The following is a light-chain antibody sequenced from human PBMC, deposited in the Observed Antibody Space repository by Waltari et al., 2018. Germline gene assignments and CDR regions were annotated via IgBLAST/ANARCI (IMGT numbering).Light chain of an antibody. J-gene: IGLJ3*02. CDR2: RNN. V-gene: IGLV1-47*01. Sequence: QSVLTQPPSASGAPGQRVTISCSGSSSDIGSNYVYWFQQIPGTAPKLRIYRNNRRPSGVPDRCSGSTSGTSASLAVSGLRSEDETDYYCAAWDDNLRLWVFGGGPK. CDR3: AAWDDNLRLWV. CDR1: SSDIGSNY.